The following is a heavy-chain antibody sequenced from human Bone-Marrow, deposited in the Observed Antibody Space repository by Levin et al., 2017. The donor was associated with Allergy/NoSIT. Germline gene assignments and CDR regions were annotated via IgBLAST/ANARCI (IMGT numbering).Heavy chain of an antibody. J-gene: IGHJ3*02. V-gene: IGHV6-1*01. CDR3: ARRGISQAFDI. CDR1: GDSVSSTSAT. D-gene: IGHD2/OR15-2a*01. Sequence: PSETLSLTCAISGDSVSSTSATWTWIRQSPSRGLEWLGRTYYRSQWYNDYAVSLKSRITINPDTSNNQFSLQLNSVTPEDTAVYYCARRGISQAFDIWGQGTMVTVSS. CDR2: TYYRSQWYN.